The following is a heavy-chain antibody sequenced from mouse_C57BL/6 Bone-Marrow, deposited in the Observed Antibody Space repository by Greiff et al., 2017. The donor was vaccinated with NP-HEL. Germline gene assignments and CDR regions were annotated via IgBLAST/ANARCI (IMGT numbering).Heavy chain of an antibody. Sequence: DVKLVESGGGLVKPGGSLKLSCAASGFTFSSYAMSWVRQTPEKRLEWVATISDGGSYTYYPDNVKGRFTISRDNAKNNLYLQMSHLKSEDTAMYYCARVAYYDFFAYWGQGTLVTVSA. CDR1: GFTFSSYA. CDR2: ISDGGSYT. J-gene: IGHJ3*01. V-gene: IGHV5-4*03. D-gene: IGHD2-4*01. CDR3: ARVAYYDFFAY.